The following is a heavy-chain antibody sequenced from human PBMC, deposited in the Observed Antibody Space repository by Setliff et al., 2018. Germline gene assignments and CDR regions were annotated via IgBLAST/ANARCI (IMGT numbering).Heavy chain of an antibody. CDR2: ISGSGDST. D-gene: IGHD3-10*01. Sequence: PGGSLRLSCVASGFTFSRYAMSWVRQAPGKGLEWVSAISGSGDSTFYADSVKGRFTISRDNSKNTLSLQMNGLRAEDTAVYYCAKDKDVRVDYFDYWGPGTLVTVSS. CDR3: AKDKDVRVDYFDY. V-gene: IGHV3-23*01. J-gene: IGHJ4*02. CDR1: GFTFSRYA.